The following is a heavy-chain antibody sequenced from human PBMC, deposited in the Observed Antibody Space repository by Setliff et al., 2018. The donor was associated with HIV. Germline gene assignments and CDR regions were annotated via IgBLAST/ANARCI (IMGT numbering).Heavy chain of an antibody. CDR2: IHSSGST. D-gene: IGHD2-21*02. CDR1: GGSVNDFY. Sequence: KTSETLSLTCTVSGGSVNDFYCNWIRQPPGKGPEWIGYIHSSGSTIYNPSLKSRITISLDTSKEQFSLELSSATAADTAVYYCATLDHSGGNFLAYWVQGSLVTVSS. CDR3: ATLDHSGGNFLAY. J-gene: IGHJ4*02. V-gene: IGHV4-4*09.